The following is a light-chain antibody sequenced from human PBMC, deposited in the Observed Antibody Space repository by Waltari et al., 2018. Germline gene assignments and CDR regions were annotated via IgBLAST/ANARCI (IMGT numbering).Light chain of an antibody. J-gene: IGKJ4*01. CDR2: GAS. CDR1: QSLNRKF. V-gene: IGKV3-20*01. CDR3: QQYGTSPVT. Sequence: EIVLTQSPGTLSLSPGETTTLSCRASQSLNRKFLAWYQQRPGQTPRLLIYGASTRAIGTPDRFRGSWSGIDFTLTISRLQPDDFAVYYCQQYGTSPVTFGGGTKVEIK.